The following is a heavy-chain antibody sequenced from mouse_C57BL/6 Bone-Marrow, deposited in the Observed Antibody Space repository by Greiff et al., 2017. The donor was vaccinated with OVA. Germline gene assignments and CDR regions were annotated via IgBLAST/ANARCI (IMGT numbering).Heavy chain of an antibody. CDR1: GYTFTSYW. CDR2: IDPNRGGT. CDR3: GRFALYCDC. V-gene: IGHV1-72*01. Sequence: QVQLQQPGAELVKPGASVKLSCKASGYTFTSYWMHWVKQRPGRGLEWIGRIDPNRGGTKYNEKFKSKSTLTVEKPSSTAYMQLSRLPSEDSAVYDCGRFALYCDCWGQGTTLTVSS. J-gene: IGHJ2*01.